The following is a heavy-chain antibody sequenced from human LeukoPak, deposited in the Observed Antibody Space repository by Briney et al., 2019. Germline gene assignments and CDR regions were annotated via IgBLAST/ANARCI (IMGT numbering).Heavy chain of an antibody. V-gene: IGHV1-46*01. CDR1: GYTFTGYY. CDR2: INPSGGST. Sequence: ASVKVSCKASGYTFTGYYMHWVRQAPGQGLEWMGIINPSGGSTSYAQKFQGRVTMTRDMSTSTVYMELSSLRSEDTAVYYCARDRAFWSGSYYYYYMDVWGKGPTVTVSS. J-gene: IGHJ6*03. D-gene: IGHD3-3*01. CDR3: ARDRAFWSGSYYYYYMDV.